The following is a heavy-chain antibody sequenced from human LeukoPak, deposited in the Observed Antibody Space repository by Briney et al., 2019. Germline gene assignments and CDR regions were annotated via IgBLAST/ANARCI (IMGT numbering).Heavy chain of an antibody. CDR1: GFTFDDYA. J-gene: IGHJ3*02. V-gene: IGHV3-43D*03. Sequence: GGSLRLSCAASGFTFDDYAMHWVRQAPGKGLEWVSLISWDGGSTYYADSVKGRFTISRDNSKNSLYLQMNSLRAEDTVLYYCAKDMGRGYSGYDLGIGAFDIWGQGTMVTVSS. CDR2: ISWDGGST. CDR3: AKDMGRGYSGYDLGIGAFDI. D-gene: IGHD5-12*01.